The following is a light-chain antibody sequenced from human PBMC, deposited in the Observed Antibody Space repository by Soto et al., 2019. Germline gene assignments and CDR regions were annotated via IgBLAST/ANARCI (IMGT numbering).Light chain of an antibody. Sequence: DIQLTQSPSFLSASVGDRVTITCRASQGIAGSLAWYQQKPGKPPKLLIYAESTLQGGAPSRFSGSGSGTRGTLTISSLQPEDFATYYCQQVKSYPRTFGGGTRVEIK. CDR1: QGIAGS. CDR3: QQVKSYPRT. J-gene: IGKJ4*01. CDR2: AES. V-gene: IGKV1-9*01.